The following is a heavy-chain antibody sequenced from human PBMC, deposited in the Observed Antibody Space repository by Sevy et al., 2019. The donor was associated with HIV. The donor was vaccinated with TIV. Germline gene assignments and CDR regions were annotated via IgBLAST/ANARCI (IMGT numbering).Heavy chain of an antibody. CDR2: IYIGGST. V-gene: IGHV3-53*01. D-gene: IGHD3-10*01. CDR3: AREPPSYYGSGSSGWFDP. CDR1: GFTVSSNY. Sequence: GGSLRLSCAASGFTVSSNYMSWVRQAPGKGLEWVSVIYIGGSTYYADSVKGRFTISKDNSKNTLYLQMNSLIAEDTAVYYCAREPPSYYGSGSSGWFDPWGQGTLVTVSS. J-gene: IGHJ5*02.